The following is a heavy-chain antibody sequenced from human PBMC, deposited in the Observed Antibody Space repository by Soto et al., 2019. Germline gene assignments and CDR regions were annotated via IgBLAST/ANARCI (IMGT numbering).Heavy chain of an antibody. CDR3: ARLYCSASSCYSVGAFDI. J-gene: IGHJ3*02. Sequence: GGSVRLSCAASGFTFSSYGMHWVRQAPGKGLEWVALIWFDGSEKYYTESVKGRFTISRDNSKSTLYLQMNSLRAEDTAVYYCARLYCSASSCYSVGAFDIRGQGTMVTVSS. CDR2: IWFDGSEK. D-gene: IGHD2-15*01. V-gene: IGHV3-33*01. CDR1: GFTFSSYG.